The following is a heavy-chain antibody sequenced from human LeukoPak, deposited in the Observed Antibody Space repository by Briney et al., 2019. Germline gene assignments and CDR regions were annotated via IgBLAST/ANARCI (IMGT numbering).Heavy chain of an antibody. Sequence: GRSLRLSCAASGFTFSSYGMHWVRQAPGKGLEWVAVIWYDGSNKYYADSVKGRFTISRDNSKNTLYLQMNSLRAEDTAVYYCARKYSSSWRDAFDIWGQGTMVTVSS. CDR2: IWYDGSNK. CDR1: GFTFSSYG. J-gene: IGHJ3*02. CDR3: ARKYSSSWRDAFDI. D-gene: IGHD6-13*01. V-gene: IGHV3-33*01.